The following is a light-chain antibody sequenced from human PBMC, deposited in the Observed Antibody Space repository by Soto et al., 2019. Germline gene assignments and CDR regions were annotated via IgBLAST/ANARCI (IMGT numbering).Light chain of an antibody. CDR1: QSLLYSSNNKNY. Sequence: DIVMTQSPDSLAVSLGEGATINCKSSQSLLYSSNNKNYLAWYQQRPGQPPKLLIYWASARESGVPDRFSGSGSGTDFTLTLNSLQAEDVAVYYCQQYYSLPWTFGQGTTVEIK. CDR3: QQYYSLPWT. J-gene: IGKJ1*01. CDR2: WAS. V-gene: IGKV4-1*01.